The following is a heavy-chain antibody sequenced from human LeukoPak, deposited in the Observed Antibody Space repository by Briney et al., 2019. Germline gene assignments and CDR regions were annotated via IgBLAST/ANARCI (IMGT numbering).Heavy chain of an antibody. D-gene: IGHD3-16*01. Sequence: PGGSLRLSCAASGFYSMNWVRQAPGKGLEWVSSISSSSSYIYYADSVKGRFTISRDNAKNSLYLQMNSLRAEDTAVYYCARELLWGDYYMDVWGKGTTVTVSS. V-gene: IGHV3-21*01. J-gene: IGHJ6*03. CDR3: ARELLWGDYYMDV. CDR1: GFYS. CDR2: ISSSSSYI.